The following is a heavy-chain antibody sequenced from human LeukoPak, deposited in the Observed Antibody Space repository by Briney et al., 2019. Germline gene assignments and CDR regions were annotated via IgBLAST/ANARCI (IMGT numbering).Heavy chain of an antibody. CDR1: GYTFTSYA. D-gene: IGHD4-17*01. J-gene: IGHJ4*02. CDR2: INPNSGGT. Sequence: ASVKVSCKASGYTFTSYAMNWVRQAPGQGLEWMGWINPNSGGTNYAQKFQGRVTMTRDTSISTAYMELSRLRSDDTAVYYCARAAIYADYGDYFFDYWGQGTLVTVSS. CDR3: ARAAIYADYGDYFFDY. V-gene: IGHV1-2*02.